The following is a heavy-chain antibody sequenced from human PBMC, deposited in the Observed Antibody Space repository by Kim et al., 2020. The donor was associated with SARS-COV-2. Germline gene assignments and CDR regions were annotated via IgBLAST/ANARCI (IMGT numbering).Heavy chain of an antibody. V-gene: IGHV4-59*01. CDR1: GGSISTYY. J-gene: IGHJ4*02. Sequence: SETLSLTCSVSGGSISTYYWGWIRQPPGKGLEWIGYIYNSGSTKYNPSLRSRVTISVDTSKNQFSLKLTSVTVADTAVYYCVRMQRRDGYTYFDFWGQGT. CDR2: IYNSGST. D-gene: IGHD5-12*01. CDR3: VRMQRRDGYTYFDF.